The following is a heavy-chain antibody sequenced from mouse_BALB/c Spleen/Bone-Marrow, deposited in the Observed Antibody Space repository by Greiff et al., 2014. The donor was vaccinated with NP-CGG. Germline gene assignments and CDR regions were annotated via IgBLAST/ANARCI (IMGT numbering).Heavy chain of an antibody. CDR2: IRNKANGYTT. J-gene: IGHJ3*01. V-gene: IGHV7-3*02. Sequence: DVKLVESGGGLVQPGGSLRLSCATSGFTFTDYYMSWVRQPPGKALEWLGFIRNKANGYTTEYSASVKGRFTISRDNSQSILYLQMNTLRAEDSATYYCARDRRYDLAWFAYWSQGTLVTVSA. CDR1: GFTFTDYY. D-gene: IGHD2-14*01. CDR3: ARDRRYDLAWFAY.